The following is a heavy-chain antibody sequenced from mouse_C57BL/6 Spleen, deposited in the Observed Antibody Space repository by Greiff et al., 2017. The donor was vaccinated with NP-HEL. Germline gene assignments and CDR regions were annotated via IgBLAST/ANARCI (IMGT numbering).Heavy chain of an antibody. D-gene: IGHD1-1*01. CDR3: ARLTTVVANAMDY. J-gene: IGHJ4*01. CDR1: GYAFSSYW. V-gene: IGHV1-80*01. CDR2: IYPGDGDT. Sequence: VQLQQSGAELVKPGASVKISCKASGYAFSSYWMNWVKQRPGKGLEWIGQIYPGDGDTNYNGKFKGKATLTADKSSSTAYMQLSSLTSEDSAVYFCARLTTVVANAMDYWGQGTSVTVSS.